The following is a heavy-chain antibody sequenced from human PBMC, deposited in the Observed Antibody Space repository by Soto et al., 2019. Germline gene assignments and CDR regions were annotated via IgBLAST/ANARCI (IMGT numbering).Heavy chain of an antibody. CDR1: GYTFTSYA. CDR3: ASAEIFDYYYLDG. D-gene: IGHD3-3*01. Sequence: QVQLVHSGAEVKKPGASVKVSCKAYGYTFTSYAMHWVRQAPGQRPEWMGGINAGNGNTNYSQKFLGRVTVTRDTSASTAYMELRSLRSEDTAVYYCASAEIFDYYYLDGWGKGTTVTVSS. J-gene: IGHJ6*03. V-gene: IGHV1-3*01. CDR2: INAGNGNT.